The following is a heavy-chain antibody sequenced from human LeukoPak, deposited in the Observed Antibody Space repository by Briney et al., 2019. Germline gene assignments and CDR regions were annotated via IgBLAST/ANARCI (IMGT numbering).Heavy chain of an antibody. CDR2: ISGSGGST. J-gene: IGHJ4*02. V-gene: IGHV3-23*01. Sequence: GGSLRLSCAASGFTFSSYAMSWVRQAPGKGLEWVSAISGSGGSTYYADSVKGRFTISRDNAKNSLYLQMNSLRAEDTALYYCARSGGFGESYFDYWGQGTLVTVSS. CDR3: ARSGGFGESYFDY. D-gene: IGHD3-10*01. CDR1: GFTFSSYA.